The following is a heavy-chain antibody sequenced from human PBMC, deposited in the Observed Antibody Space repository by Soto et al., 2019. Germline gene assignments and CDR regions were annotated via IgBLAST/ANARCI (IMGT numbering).Heavy chain of an antibody. D-gene: IGHD2-2*03. Sequence: SETLSLTCTVSGGSISSSRCHWGWIRQPPGKGLEWIGYMYHSGSIYYNPSLKSRVTISVDTSKNEFSLKVSSVTAADTALYYCASGYGSIDHWGQGTLVTV. V-gene: IGHV4-39*07. CDR3: ASGYGSIDH. J-gene: IGHJ4*02. CDR1: GGSISSSRCH. CDR2: MYHSGSI.